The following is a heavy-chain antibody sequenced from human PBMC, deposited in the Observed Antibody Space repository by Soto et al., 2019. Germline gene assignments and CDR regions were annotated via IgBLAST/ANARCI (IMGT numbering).Heavy chain of an antibody. J-gene: IGHJ4*02. CDR3: ARTAPMDAGDKYYYDF. D-gene: IGHD3-16*01. CDR2: IIPFFGTA. Sequence: QVQLVQSGAEGKKTGSSVKVSCKTSGGTFSTFGISWVRQAPGQGLEWMGGIIPFFGTAEYSRKFEDRITITADESTNTVYMDLRSLTSEDTAIYYCARTAPMDAGDKYYYDFWGQGALVTVSS. V-gene: IGHV1-69*01. CDR1: GGTFSTFG.